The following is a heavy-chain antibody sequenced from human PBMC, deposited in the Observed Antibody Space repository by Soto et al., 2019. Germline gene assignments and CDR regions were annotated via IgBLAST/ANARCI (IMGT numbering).Heavy chain of an antibody. CDR3: ARDRGGPFDY. Sequence: SETLSLTCTVSGGSISTGGNYWTWIRQLPGKGLEWIGYVYYSGSTYYNPSLESRVTISVDTSNNQFSLKLSSVTAADTAVYYCARDRGGPFDYCGQGTLVTAPQ. V-gene: IGHV4-31*03. CDR1: GGSISTGGNY. D-gene: IGHD3-16*01. CDR2: VYYSGST. J-gene: IGHJ4*02.